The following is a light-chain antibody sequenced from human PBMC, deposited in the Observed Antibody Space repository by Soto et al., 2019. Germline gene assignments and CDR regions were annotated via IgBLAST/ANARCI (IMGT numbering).Light chain of an antibody. V-gene: IGKV3-20*01. J-gene: IGKJ4*01. CDR3: QQYGSSPLT. CDR1: QSVSSSF. CDR2: GAS. Sequence: EIVLTQSPGTLSLSPGERATLSCRASQSVSSSFLAWYQQKPGQAPRLLIYGASSRATGIPDRFSGSGSGQDSPLTISRLEPEDFAVYYCQQYGSSPLTFGGGTKVEIK.